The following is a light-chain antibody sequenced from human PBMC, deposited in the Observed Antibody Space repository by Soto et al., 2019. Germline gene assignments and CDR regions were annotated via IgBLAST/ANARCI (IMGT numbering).Light chain of an antibody. Sequence: AIQLTQSPSSLYASVGDRVTITCRASQGISSALAWYQQKPGKAPKLLIYDASSLESGVPSRFSGSESGTDFTLTISSLQPEDFANYFCQQFKSDPPTFTFGPGTKVDIK. V-gene: IGKV1-13*02. CDR2: DAS. J-gene: IGKJ3*01. CDR3: QQFKSDPPTFT. CDR1: QGISSA.